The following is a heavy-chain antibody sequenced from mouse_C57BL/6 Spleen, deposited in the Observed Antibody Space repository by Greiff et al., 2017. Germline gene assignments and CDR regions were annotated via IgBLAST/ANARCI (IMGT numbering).Heavy chain of an antibody. D-gene: IGHD1-1*01. V-gene: IGHV1-64*01. J-gene: IGHJ2*01. CDR3: ARSGTTVFDY. CDR1: GYTFTSYW. Sequence: QVHVKQPGAELVKPGASVKLSCKASGYTFTSYWMHWVKQRPGQGLEWIGMIHPNSGSTNYNEKFKSKATLTVDKSSSTASMQLSSLTSEDSAVYYCARSGTTVFDYWGQGTTLTVSS. CDR2: IHPNSGST.